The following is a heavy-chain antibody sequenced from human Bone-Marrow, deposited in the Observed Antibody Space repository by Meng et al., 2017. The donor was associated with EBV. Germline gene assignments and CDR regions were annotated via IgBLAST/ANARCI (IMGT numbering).Heavy chain of an antibody. CDR1: GYTFTSYA. J-gene: IGHJ4*02. Sequence: QGELVQSGSDLQKPGASVNLSCKASGYTFTSYAMNWVRQAPGQGLEWMGWINTKTGKPTYAPDFTGRFVFSLDTSDSTTYLQISSLKTEDSAVYYCARDGGRRLDYWGQGTLVTVSS. CDR3: ARDGGRRLDY. CDR2: INTKTGKP. D-gene: IGHD3-16*01. V-gene: IGHV7-4-1*02.